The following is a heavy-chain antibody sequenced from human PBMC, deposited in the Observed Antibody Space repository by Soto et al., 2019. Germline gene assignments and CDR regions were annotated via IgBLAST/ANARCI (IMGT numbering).Heavy chain of an antibody. V-gene: IGHV3-66*01. D-gene: IGHD2-15*01. Sequence: PGGSLRLSCAASGFTVSSNYMSWVRQAPGKGLEWVSVIYSGGSTYFADSVKDRFSISRDNSKNTLHLQMNSLRAEDTAVYHCAREGRPWGQGTLVTVSS. CDR3: AREGRP. CDR1: GFTVSSNY. J-gene: IGHJ5*02. CDR2: IYSGGST.